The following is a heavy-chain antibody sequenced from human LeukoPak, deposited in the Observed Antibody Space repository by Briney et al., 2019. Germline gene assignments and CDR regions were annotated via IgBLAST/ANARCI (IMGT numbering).Heavy chain of an antibody. V-gene: IGHV3-23*01. Sequence: QPGGSLRLSCAASGFTFSSYAMSWVRQAPGKGLEWVSAISGSGGSTYYADSVKGRFTISRDNSKNTLYLQMNSLRAEDTAVYYCAKNCGGDCYSVWNHAFDIWGQGTMVTVSS. CDR3: AKNCGGDCYSVWNHAFDI. D-gene: IGHD2-21*02. J-gene: IGHJ3*02. CDR2: ISGSGGST. CDR1: GFTFSSYA.